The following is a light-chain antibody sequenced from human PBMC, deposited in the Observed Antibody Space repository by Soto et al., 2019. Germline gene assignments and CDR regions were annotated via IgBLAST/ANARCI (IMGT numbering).Light chain of an antibody. CDR2: RNN. V-gene: IGLV1-47*01. J-gene: IGLJ1*01. CDR1: SSNIGSNY. Sequence: QSVLTQPPSASGTPGQRVTISCSGSSSNIGSNYVYWYQQLPGTAPKLLIYRNNQRPSGVPDRFSGSKSGTSASLAISGLRSDDEADYYCAAWDDSLSAFYVFGTGTRSPS. CDR3: AAWDDSLSAFYV.